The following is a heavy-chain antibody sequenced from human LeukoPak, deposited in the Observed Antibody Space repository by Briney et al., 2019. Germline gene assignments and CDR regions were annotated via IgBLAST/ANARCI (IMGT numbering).Heavy chain of an antibody. V-gene: IGHV3-74*01. Sequence: GGSLRLSCAASGIAFSNHWMHWVRQAPGKGLEWVSWINDDGSYAVYADSVRARFTISRDNAKNTLYLQMNSLRPEDTAVYYCARDRPHNWFDPWGQGTLVTVSS. CDR1: GIAFSNHW. CDR3: ARDRPHNWFDP. CDR2: INDDGSYA. J-gene: IGHJ5*02.